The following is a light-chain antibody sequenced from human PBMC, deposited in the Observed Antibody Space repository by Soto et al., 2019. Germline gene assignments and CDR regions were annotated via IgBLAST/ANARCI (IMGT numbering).Light chain of an antibody. CDR2: QAS. J-gene: IGKJ5*01. CDR1: QSVGNN. V-gene: IGKV1-5*03. CDR3: QQYNAA. Sequence: MTQSPATVSVSPGERATLYCRASQSVGNNLAWYQQKPGKAPKLLIYQASTLEAGVPSRFSGTGSGTEFTLTISSLHPDDFATYYCQQYNAAFGQGTRLEIK.